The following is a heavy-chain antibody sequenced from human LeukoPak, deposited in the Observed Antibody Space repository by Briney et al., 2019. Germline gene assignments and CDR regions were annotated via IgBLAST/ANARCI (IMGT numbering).Heavy chain of an antibody. CDR1: GFTFSTYG. V-gene: IGHV3-33*06. D-gene: IGHD6-19*01. Sequence: GSLRLSCAASGFTFSTYGMHWVRQAPGKGLEWVAVIWYDGSNKYYADSVKGRFTISRDNSKNTLYLQMNSLRAEDTAVYYFAKDLGGQWLVFWFDPWGQGTLVTVSS. CDR2: IWYDGSNK. J-gene: IGHJ5*02. CDR3: AKDLGGQWLVFWFDP.